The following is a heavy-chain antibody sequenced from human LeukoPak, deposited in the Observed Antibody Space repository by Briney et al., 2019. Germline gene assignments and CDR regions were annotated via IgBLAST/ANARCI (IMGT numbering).Heavy chain of an antibody. CDR2: VYYSGST. J-gene: IGHJ5*02. V-gene: IGHV4-61*01. Sequence: SETLSLTCTVSGGSISSSSYYWGWIRQPPGKGLEWIGYVYYSGSTNYNPSLKSRVTISVDTSKNQFSLKLSSVTAADTAVYYCAREVGIAAAGDNWFDPWGQGTLVTVSS. CDR1: GGSISSSSYY. CDR3: AREVGIAAAGDNWFDP. D-gene: IGHD6-13*01.